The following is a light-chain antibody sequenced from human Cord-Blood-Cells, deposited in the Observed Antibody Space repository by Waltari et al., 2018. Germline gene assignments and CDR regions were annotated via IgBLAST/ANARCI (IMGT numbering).Light chain of an antibody. Sequence: EIVLTQSPGTLSLSPGESATLSCRASQSVSSSYLAWYQQKPGQAPRLLIYCASSRATGIPDRFSGSGSGTDFTLTISRLEPEDFAVYYCQQYGSSPFTFGTGTKVDIK. CDR1: QSVSSSY. CDR3: QQYGSSPFT. J-gene: IGKJ3*01. V-gene: IGKV3-20*01. CDR2: CAS.